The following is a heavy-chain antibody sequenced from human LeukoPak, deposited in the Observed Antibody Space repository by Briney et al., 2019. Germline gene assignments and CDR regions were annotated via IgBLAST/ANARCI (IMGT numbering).Heavy chain of an antibody. D-gene: IGHD5-24*01. J-gene: IGHJ3*02. CDR1: GFTVSSNY. CDR2: IYSGGNT. V-gene: IGHV3-53*01. Sequence: GGSLRLSCAASGFTVSSNYMSWVRQAPGKGLEWVSVIYSGGNTYYAESVRGRFTVSRDNSKNTLYLQMNSLRAEDTAVYYCARGVGYNNAFDIWGQGTMVTVSS. CDR3: ARGVGYNNAFDI.